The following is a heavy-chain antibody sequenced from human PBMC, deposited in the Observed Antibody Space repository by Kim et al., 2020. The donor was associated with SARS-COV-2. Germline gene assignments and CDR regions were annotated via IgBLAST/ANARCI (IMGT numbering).Heavy chain of an antibody. J-gene: IGHJ4*02. V-gene: IGHV3-30*18. CDR2: ISFDGSNK. D-gene: IGHD6-19*01. CDR3: AKPTLAGTVGPFDY. Sequence: GGSLRLSCAASGFTFSRYGMHWVRQAPGKGLEWVAVISFDGSNKYYVDSVKGRFTISRDNSKNTLYLQMNSLRAEDTAVYYCAKPTLAGTVGPFDYWGQGILVTVSS. CDR1: GFTFSRYG.